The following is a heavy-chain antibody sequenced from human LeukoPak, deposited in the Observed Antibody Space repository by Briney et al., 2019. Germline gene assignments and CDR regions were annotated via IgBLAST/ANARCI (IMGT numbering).Heavy chain of an antibody. D-gene: IGHD5-12*01. CDR3: AKDSGYDLKESYFDY. CDR1: GFTFSSYG. CDR2: ISYDGSNK. V-gene: IGHV3-30*18. J-gene: IGHJ4*02. Sequence: GGSLRLSCAASGFTFSSYGMHGVRQAPGRGRVGVAVISYDGSNKYYADSVKGRFTISRDNAKNSLYLQMNSLRAEDTALYYCAKDSGYDLKESYFDYWGQGTLVTVSS.